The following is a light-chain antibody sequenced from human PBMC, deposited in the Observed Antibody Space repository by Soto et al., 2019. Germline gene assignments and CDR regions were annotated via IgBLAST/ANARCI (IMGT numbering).Light chain of an antibody. CDR1: NIGSKT. CDR3: QVWDSSSNHVV. CDR2: ADS. V-gene: IGLV3-21*02. J-gene: IGLJ2*01. Sequence: SYELTQAPSVSVAPGQTARITCGGNNIGSKTVHWYQQKTGQAPVLVVYADSDRPSGIPERFSGSNSGDTATLTVNRVEAGDEAEYYCQVWDSSSNHVVFGGGTKVIVL.